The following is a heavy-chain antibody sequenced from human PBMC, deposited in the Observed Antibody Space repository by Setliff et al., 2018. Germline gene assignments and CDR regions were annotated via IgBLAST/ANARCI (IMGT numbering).Heavy chain of an antibody. V-gene: IGHV3-21*01. CDR3: STELGE. CDR1: GFSLNSFR. CDR2: ISSTGDDI. D-gene: IGHD3-16*01. Sequence: PGGSLRLSCAASGFSLNSFRMTWIRQPPGKGLEWVSSISSTGDDIYYADPVKGRFTISRDNAENSLYLQVNSLRVEDTGVYYCSTELGEWGQGTPVTVS. J-gene: IGHJ4*02.